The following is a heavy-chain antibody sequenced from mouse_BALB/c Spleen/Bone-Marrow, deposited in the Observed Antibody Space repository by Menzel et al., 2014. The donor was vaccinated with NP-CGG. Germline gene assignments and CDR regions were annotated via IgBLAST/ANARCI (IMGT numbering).Heavy chain of an antibody. J-gene: IGHJ2*01. CDR1: GFTLSSFG. V-gene: IGHV5-17*02. CDR3: TRGGNWEDFDY. D-gene: IGHD4-1*01. CDR2: ISSGSSTI. Sequence: EVQVVESWGGLVQPGGSRKLSCAASGFTLSSFGMHWVRQAPERGLEWVAYISSGSSTIFYADTVKGRFTISRDNPKNTLFLQMTSLRSEDTAMYYCTRGGNWEDFDYWGQGTTLTVSS.